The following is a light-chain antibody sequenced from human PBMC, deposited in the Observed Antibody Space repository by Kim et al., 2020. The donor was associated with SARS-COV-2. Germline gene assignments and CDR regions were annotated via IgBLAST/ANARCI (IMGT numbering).Light chain of an antibody. CDR2: AAS. J-gene: IGKJ1*01. V-gene: IGKV1-9*01. CDR3: QRYSFYPRT. Sequence: DIQLTQSPSFLPASVGDRVTITCRASQGIGDYLAWYQQNPGKAPRLLIYAASTLQSGVPSRFSGSGSGTEFTLTITSLQPEDFATYFCQRYSFYPRTFGQGTKVDIK. CDR1: QGIGDY.